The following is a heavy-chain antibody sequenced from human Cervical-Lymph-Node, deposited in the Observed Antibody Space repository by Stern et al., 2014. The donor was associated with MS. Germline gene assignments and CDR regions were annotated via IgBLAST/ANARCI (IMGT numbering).Heavy chain of an antibody. D-gene: IGHD3-22*01. Sequence: QVQLVQSGAEIKKPGASVKVSCKTSGYTFTDYYIHWVRQAPGPGLEWVGRINPNTGGTDYAQKFQGSVTLTRDTSISTAYMDLTSLTSDDTAVFYCARDFPRSLYYFDTTTPGVDYWGQGTLVTVSS. CDR1: GYTFTDYY. J-gene: IGHJ4*02. CDR3: ARDFPRSLYYFDTTTPGVDY. V-gene: IGHV1-2*06. CDR2: INPNTGGT.